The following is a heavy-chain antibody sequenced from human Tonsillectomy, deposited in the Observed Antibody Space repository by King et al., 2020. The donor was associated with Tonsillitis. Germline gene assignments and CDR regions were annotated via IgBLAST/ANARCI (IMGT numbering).Heavy chain of an antibody. Sequence: VQLVESGGGVVQPGRSLRLSCAASGFTFSSSGMHWVRQAPGRGLEWVAVIWYDGSNQYYDDSVKGRFTISRDNSKNTLYLQMNSLRDEDTAVYYCARDRLVAVIGGGFDSWGQGTRVTVSS. J-gene: IGHJ3*02. CDR1: GFTFSSSG. CDR2: IWYDGSNQ. D-gene: IGHD3-22*01. V-gene: IGHV3-33*08. CDR3: ARDRLVAVIGGGFDS.